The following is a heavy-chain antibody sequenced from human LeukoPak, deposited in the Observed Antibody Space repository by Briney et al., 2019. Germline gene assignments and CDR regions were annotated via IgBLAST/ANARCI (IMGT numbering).Heavy chain of an antibody. V-gene: IGHV4-59*01. CDR2: IYYSGST. D-gene: IGHD6-13*01. CDR1: GGSISSYY. J-gene: IGHJ5*02. Sequence: PSETLSLTCTVSGGSISSYYWSWIRQPPGKGLEWIGYIYYSGSTNYNPSLKCRVTISVDTSKNQFSLKLSSVTAADTAVYYCARDPAGLNWFDPWGQGTLVTVSS. CDR3: ARDPAGLNWFDP.